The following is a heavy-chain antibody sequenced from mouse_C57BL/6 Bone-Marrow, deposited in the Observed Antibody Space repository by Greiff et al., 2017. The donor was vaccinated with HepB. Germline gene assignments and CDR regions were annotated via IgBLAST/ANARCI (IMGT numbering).Heavy chain of an antibody. V-gene: IGHV8-8*01. CDR2: IWWDDEK. CDR1: GFSLSTFGMG. Sequence: QVTLKESGPGILQPSQSLSLSCSFSGFSLSTFGMGVGWIRQPSGKGREWLAHIWWDDEKYYNPALKSRHTISKDTSKNQVLLKIANVDTADTATYYCARIGLLLRYQRGFAYWGQGTLVTVSA. CDR3: ARIGLLLRYQRGFAY. J-gene: IGHJ3*01. D-gene: IGHD1-1*01.